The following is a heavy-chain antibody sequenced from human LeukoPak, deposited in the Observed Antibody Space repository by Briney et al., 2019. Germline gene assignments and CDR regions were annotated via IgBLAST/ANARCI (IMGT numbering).Heavy chain of an antibody. V-gene: IGHV4-61*02. J-gene: IGHJ6*03. Sequence: SETLSLTCNVSCGSISSGSYYWSWIRQPAGKGLEWIGRIYTSGSTNYNPSLESRVTMSVDTSKNHFSLKLTSVTAADTAVYFCARGDYYYYYMDVWGKGTTVTVSS. CDR3: ARGDYYYYYMDV. CDR1: CGSISSGSYY. CDR2: IYTSGST. D-gene: IGHD2-21*01.